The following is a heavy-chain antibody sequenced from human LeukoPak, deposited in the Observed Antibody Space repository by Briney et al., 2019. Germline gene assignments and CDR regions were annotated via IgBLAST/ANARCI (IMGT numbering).Heavy chain of an antibody. D-gene: IGHD3-3*01. V-gene: IGHV3-48*01. CDR1: GFTFSSYS. Sequence: GGSLRLSCAASGFTFSSYSMNWVRQAPGKGLEWVSYISSSSSTIYYADSVKGRFTISRDNAKNSLYLQMNSLRGEDTAVCYCARDHTLFDFWSDGGYFDYWGRGTLVTVSS. J-gene: IGHJ4*02. CDR3: ARDHTLFDFWSDGGYFDY. CDR2: ISSSSSTI.